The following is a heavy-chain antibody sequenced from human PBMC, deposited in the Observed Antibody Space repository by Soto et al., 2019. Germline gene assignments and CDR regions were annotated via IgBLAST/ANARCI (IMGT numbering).Heavy chain of an antibody. CDR1: GYTFTSYA. CDR3: ARSIVVVTALDY. Sequence: QVQLVQSGAEEKKPGASVKVSCKASGYTFTSYAMHWVRQAPGQRLEWMGWINAGNGNTKYSQKFQGRVTITRDKSASPAYMELSSLRSEDTAVYYCARSIVVVTALDYWGQGTLVTVSS. V-gene: IGHV1-3*05. CDR2: INAGNGNT. D-gene: IGHD2-21*02. J-gene: IGHJ4*02.